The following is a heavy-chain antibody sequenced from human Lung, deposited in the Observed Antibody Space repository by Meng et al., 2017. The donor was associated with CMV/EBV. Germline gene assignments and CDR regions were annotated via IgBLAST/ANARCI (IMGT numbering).Heavy chain of an antibody. D-gene: IGHD6-13*01. J-gene: IGHJ4*02. CDR3: AKAFSSSWYREYYDY. CDR2: ITGSGGST. V-gene: IGHV3-23*01. CDR1: GFTFSSFA. Sequence: GGSXRLXXAASGFTFSSFAMSWVRQAPGKGLEWVSAITGSGGSTYYADSVRGRFTISRDNSKNTLYLQLNSLRAEDTAVYYCAKAFSSSWYREYYDYWGQGXLVTVSS.